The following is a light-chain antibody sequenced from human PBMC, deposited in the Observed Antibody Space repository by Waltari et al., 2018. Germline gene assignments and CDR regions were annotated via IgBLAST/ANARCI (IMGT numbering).Light chain of an antibody. Sequence: DIVMTQSPDSLAVSLGERATINCKSSQSVLYSSNNKNYLAWYQQKPGQPPKLLIYWASTRESGVPDRLSGSGSGTEFTLTISSLQAEDVAVYYCQQYYSIPPTFGQGTKVEIK. V-gene: IGKV4-1*01. CDR1: QSVLYSSNNKNY. J-gene: IGKJ1*01. CDR3: QQYYSIPPT. CDR2: WAS.